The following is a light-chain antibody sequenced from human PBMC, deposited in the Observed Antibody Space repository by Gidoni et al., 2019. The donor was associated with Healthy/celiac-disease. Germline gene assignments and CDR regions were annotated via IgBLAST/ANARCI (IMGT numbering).Light chain of an antibody. CDR3: AAGDDSLNGPV. CDR1: SANIGSTT. Sequence: QSVLTQPPSASGTPGQRVTIYCSGSSANIGSTTVNWYQQLPGTAPKLLIYSNNQRPSGVPDRFSGSKSGTSASLAISGLQSEDEADYYCAAGDDSLNGPVFGGGTKLTVL. CDR2: SNN. V-gene: IGLV1-44*01. J-gene: IGLJ3*02.